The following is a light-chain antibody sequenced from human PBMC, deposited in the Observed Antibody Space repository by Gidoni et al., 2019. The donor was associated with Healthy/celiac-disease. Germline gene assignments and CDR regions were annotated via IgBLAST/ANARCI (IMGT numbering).Light chain of an antibody. CDR1: QSVSSY. J-gene: IGKJ2*01. V-gene: IGKV3-11*01. CDR2: DAS. CDR3: QQRIHWPPMYT. Sequence: GERATLSCRASQSVSSYLAWYQQKPGQAPRLLIYDASNRATGIPARFSGSGSGTDFTLTISSLEPEDFAVYYCQQRIHWPPMYTFGQGTKLEIK.